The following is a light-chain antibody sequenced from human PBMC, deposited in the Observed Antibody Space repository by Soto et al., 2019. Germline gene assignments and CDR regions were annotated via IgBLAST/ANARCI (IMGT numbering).Light chain of an antibody. J-gene: IGKJ4*01. V-gene: IGKV1-12*01. CDR2: AAS. CDR1: QGISSW. CDR3: QQTTSFPLP. Sequence: DIPMTQSPSFVSAAVGDRVTITCRASQGISSWLAWYQHRPGRAPKLLIHAASNLESGVPSRFSGSGSGTDFTLTISSLQPEDFATYYCQQTTSFPLPFGGGTKVEIK.